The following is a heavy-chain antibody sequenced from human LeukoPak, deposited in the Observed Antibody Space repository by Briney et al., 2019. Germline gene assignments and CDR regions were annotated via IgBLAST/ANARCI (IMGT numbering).Heavy chain of an antibody. Sequence: PSETLSLTCTVSGGSISTSNYYWGWIRQPPGKGLEWIGNIFYSGSTYYSPSLRSRVTISLDTSRNQFSLKPNSVTAADTAVYYCSRDPGSGWYSDYWGQGTLITVSS. CDR3: SRDPGSGWYSDY. D-gene: IGHD6-19*01. CDR2: IFYSGST. J-gene: IGHJ4*02. CDR1: GGSISTSNYY. V-gene: IGHV4-39*07.